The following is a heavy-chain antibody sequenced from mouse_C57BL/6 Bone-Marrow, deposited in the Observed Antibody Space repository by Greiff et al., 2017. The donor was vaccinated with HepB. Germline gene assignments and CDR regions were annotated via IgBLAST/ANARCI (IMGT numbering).Heavy chain of an antibody. Sequence: VQLQQPGAELVKPGASVKLSCKASGYTFTSYWMHWVKQRPGQGLEWIGMIHPNSGSTNYNEKFKSKATLTVDKSSSTAYMQLSSLTSEDSAVYYCAERGLITTSRYFYVWGTGTTVTVSS. D-gene: IGHD1-1*01. CDR3: AERGLITTSRYFYV. V-gene: IGHV1-64*01. CDR1: GYTFTSYW. CDR2: IHPNSGST. J-gene: IGHJ1*03.